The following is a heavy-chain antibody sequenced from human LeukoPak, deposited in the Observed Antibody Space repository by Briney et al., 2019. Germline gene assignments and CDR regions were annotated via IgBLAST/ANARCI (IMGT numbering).Heavy chain of an antibody. D-gene: IGHD3-3*01. Sequence: GGSLRLSCAASGFTFSSYWMHWVRQAPGKGLLWVARINTDGKATTYADSVKGRFTISRDNARDTVYLQMNSLRAEDTAVYYCASRMGYDFWSGRMDVWGKGTTVTVSS. CDR1: GFTFSSYW. J-gene: IGHJ6*04. V-gene: IGHV3-74*01. CDR3: ASRMGYDFWSGRMDV. CDR2: INTDGKAT.